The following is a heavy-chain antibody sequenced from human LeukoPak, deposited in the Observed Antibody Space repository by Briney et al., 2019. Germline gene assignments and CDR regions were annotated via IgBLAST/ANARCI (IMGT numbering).Heavy chain of an antibody. V-gene: IGHV3-21*01. CDR1: AFTFSSYS. Sequence: AGGSLRLSCAASAFTFSSYSMNWVRQAPGKGLEWVSSISRSSSDIYYADSVKGRFTISRDNAKNSLYLQMNSLRAEDTAVYYCAREGHDYGDYGGWFDPWGQGTLVTVSS. CDR3: AREGHDYGDYGGWFDP. CDR2: ISRSSSDI. D-gene: IGHD4-17*01. J-gene: IGHJ5*02.